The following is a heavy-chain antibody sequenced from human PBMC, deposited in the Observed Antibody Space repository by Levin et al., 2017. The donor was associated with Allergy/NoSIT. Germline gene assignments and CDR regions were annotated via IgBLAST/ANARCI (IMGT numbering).Heavy chain of an antibody. CDR1: GFTFSSYS. J-gene: IGHJ4*02. Sequence: GGSLRLSCAASGFTFSSYSMNWVRQAPGKGLEWVSYISSSSSTIYYADSVKGRFTISRDNAKNSLYLQMNSLRAEDTAVYYCARDEGYSSSWYYFDYWGQGTLVTVSS. V-gene: IGHV3-48*01. CDR2: ISSSSSTI. D-gene: IGHD6-13*01. CDR3: ARDEGYSSSWYYFDY.